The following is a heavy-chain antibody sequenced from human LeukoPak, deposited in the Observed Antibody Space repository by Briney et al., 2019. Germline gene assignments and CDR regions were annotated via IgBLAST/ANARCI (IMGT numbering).Heavy chain of an antibody. CDR2: IIPVLGIA. D-gene: IGHD1-7*01. J-gene: IGHJ4*02. CDR1: GGTFSSYA. Sequence: EASVKVSCKASGGTFSSYAISWVRQAPGQGLEWMGRIIPVLGIANYAQKFQGSVTITADKSTSKAYMELSSLRAEDTAVYYCARGLSQTGTTTSDPRWGQGTLVSV. CDR3: ARGLSQTGTTTSDPR. V-gene: IGHV1-69*04.